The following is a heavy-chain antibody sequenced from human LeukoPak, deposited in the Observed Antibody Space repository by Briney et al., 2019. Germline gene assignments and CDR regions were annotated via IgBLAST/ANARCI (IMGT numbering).Heavy chain of an antibody. CDR3: ARNVGIRDGFDI. CDR2: IYYGGST. D-gene: IGHD3-10*01. J-gene: IGHJ3*02. CDR1: GGSISSYY. V-gene: IGHV4-59*01. Sequence: SETLSLTCTVSGGSISSYYWSWIRQPPGKGLEWIGYIYYGGSTNYNPSLKSRVTISVDTSKNQFSLKPSSVTAADTAVYYCARNVGIRDGFDIWGQGTMVTVSS.